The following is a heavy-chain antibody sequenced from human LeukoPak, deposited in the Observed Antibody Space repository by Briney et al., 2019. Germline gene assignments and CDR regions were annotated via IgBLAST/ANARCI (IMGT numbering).Heavy chain of an antibody. D-gene: IGHD3-9*01. CDR2: IYYSGST. V-gene: IGHV4-30-4*08. Sequence: SQTLSLTCTVSGGSISSGDYYWSWIRQPPGKGLEWIGYIYYSGSTYYNPSLKSRVTISVDTSKIQFSLKLSSVTAADTAVYYCARGYYDILTGYYRLSYYFDYWGQGTLVTVSS. CDR1: GGSISSGDYY. CDR3: ARGYYDILTGYYRLSYYFDY. J-gene: IGHJ4*02.